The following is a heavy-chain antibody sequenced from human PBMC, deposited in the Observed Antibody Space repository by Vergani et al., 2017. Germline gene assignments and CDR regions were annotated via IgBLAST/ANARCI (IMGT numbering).Heavy chain of an antibody. Sequence: QVQLVQSGAEVKKPGSSVKVSCKASGGTFSSYTISWVRQAPGQGLEWMGRIIPILGIANYAQKFQGRVTITADKSTSTAYMELSSLRSEDTAVYYCARLVEGYCSGGSCYTDPAFDIWGQGTMVTVSS. V-gene: IGHV1-69*02. CDR1: GGTFSSYT. D-gene: IGHD2-15*01. CDR2: IIPILGIA. CDR3: ARLVEGYCSGGSCYTDPAFDI. J-gene: IGHJ3*02.